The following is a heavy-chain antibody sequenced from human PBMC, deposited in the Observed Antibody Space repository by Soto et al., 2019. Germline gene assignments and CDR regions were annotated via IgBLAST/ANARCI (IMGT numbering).Heavy chain of an antibody. CDR3: VKDGSSGWPYFYDMDV. V-gene: IGHV3-30*18. CDR2: ISYDGSNK. J-gene: IGHJ6*02. D-gene: IGHD6-19*01. CDR1: GFTFSSYG. Sequence: VGSLRLSCAASGFTFSSYGMHWVRQAPGKGLEWVAVISYDGSNKYYADSVKGRFTISRDNSKNTLYLQMSSLRAEDTAVYYCVKDGSSGWPYFYDMDVWGQGTTVTVSS.